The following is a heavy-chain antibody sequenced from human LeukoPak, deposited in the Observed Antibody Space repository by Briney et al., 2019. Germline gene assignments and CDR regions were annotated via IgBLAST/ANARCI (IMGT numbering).Heavy chain of an antibody. CDR2: IYSGGST. CDR1: GFTVSSNY. Sequence: PGGSLRLSCAASGFTVSSNYMSWVRQAPGKGLEWVSVIYSGGSTYYAASVKGRFTISRDNSKNKLYLQMNSLRAEDTAIYYCAKDWDWELLIFDYWGQGTLVTVSS. J-gene: IGHJ4*02. CDR3: AKDWDWELLIFDY. V-gene: IGHV3-53*01. D-gene: IGHD1-26*01.